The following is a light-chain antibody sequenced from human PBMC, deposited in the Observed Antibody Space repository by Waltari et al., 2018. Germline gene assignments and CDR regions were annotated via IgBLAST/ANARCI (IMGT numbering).Light chain of an antibody. J-gene: IGKJ2*01. CDR1: HSISIW. Sequence: DLQLTQSPSSVSASVGDRVTITCRASHSISIWLAWYQHKAGKPPKLLIYSASSLETGVPSRFSGSGSGTEFTLTITSLQADDSATYYCQQSNTFPYNFGRGTKLEI. CDR3: QQSNTFPYN. CDR2: SAS. V-gene: IGKV1-12*01.